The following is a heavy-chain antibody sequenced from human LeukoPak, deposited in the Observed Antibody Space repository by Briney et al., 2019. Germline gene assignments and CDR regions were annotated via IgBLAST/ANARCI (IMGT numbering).Heavy chain of an antibody. D-gene: IGHD2-15*01. CDR1: GYTFTGYY. Sequence: ASVTVSFKASGYTFTGYYMHWVRQAPGQGLEWMGWINPNSGGTNYAQKFQGRVTMTRDTSISTAYMELSRLRSDDTAVYYCARKLLQSFWFDPWGQGTLVTVSS. CDR2: INPNSGGT. J-gene: IGHJ5*02. V-gene: IGHV1-2*02. CDR3: ARKLLQSFWFDP.